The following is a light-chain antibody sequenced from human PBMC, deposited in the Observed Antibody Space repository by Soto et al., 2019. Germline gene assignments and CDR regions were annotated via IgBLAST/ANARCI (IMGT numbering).Light chain of an antibody. CDR3: CSYAGSTTSVL. V-gene: IGLV2-11*01. CDR1: NSDVGAYNY. J-gene: IGLJ2*01. Sequence: QSVLTQPHSVSGSPGQSVAISCTGTNSDVGAYNYVSWYQHHPSNAPKLIIYDLNKRPSGVPDRFSASKSGNTATLSISGLHLDDEADYYCCSYAGSTTSVLFGGGTKLTVL. CDR2: DLN.